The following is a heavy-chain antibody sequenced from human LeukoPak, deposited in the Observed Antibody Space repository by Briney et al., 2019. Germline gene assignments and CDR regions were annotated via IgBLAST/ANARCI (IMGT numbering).Heavy chain of an antibody. CDR3: ARQRTRFDS. D-gene: IGHD3/OR15-3a*01. CDR1: GGSISSDY. J-gene: IGHJ4*02. V-gene: IGHV4-59*01. CDR2: IYDSGST. Sequence: SETLSLTCTVSGGSISSDYWSWIRQPPGKGLEWIGYIYDSGSTNYNPSLKSRVTISGDTSNNQFSLKLTSVTAADTAIYYCARQRTRFDSWGQGTLVTVSS.